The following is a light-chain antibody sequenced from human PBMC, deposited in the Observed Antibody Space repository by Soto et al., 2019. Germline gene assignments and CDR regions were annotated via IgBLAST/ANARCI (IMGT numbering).Light chain of an antibody. CDR1: SSDIGDYNY. CDR2: EVT. V-gene: IGLV2-8*01. CDR3: SSYTSDSSYV. Sequence: QSALTQPPSSSWSPGKSVTFSCTGTSSDIGDYNYVSWYQQHPGKAPKLMIYEVTKRPSGVPDRFSGSKSGNTASLTVSGLQADDEADYYCSSYTSDSSYVFGSGTKVTVL. J-gene: IGLJ1*01.